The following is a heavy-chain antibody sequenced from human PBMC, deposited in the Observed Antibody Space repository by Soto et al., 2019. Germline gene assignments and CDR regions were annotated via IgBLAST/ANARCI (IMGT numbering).Heavy chain of an antibody. CDR1: GFTFSSYA. D-gene: IGHD2-15*01. Sequence: EVQLLEAGGGLVQPGGSLRLSCAASGFTFSSYAMSWVRQAPGKGLEWVSAISGSGGSTYYADSVKGRFTISRDNSKNTLYLQMNSLRAEDTAVYYCAKKGGISDDHFDYWGQGTLVTVSS. CDR3: AKKGGISDDHFDY. CDR2: ISGSGGST. V-gene: IGHV3-23*01. J-gene: IGHJ4*02.